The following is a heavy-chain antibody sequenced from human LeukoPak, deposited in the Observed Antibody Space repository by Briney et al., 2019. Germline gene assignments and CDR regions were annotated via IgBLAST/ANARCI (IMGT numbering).Heavy chain of an antibody. CDR2: IYPGDSDT. V-gene: IGHV5-51*01. J-gene: IGHJ5*02. CDR1: GYSFTSYW. Sequence: GESLKISCKGSGYSFTSYWIGWVRQMPGKGLEWMGIIYPGDSDTRYSPSFQGQVTISADKSISTAYLQWSSLRASDTAMYYCARGVVPAARFSRGNWFDPWGQGTLVTVSS. D-gene: IGHD2-2*01. CDR3: ARGVVPAARFSRGNWFDP.